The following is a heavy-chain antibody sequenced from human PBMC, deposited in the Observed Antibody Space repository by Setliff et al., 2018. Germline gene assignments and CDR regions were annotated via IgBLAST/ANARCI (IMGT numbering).Heavy chain of an antibody. V-gene: IGHV5-51*01. J-gene: IGHJ4*02. CDR2: IYLGDSDT. Sequence: PGESLKISCKGSGYRFSSYWIGWVRQMPGKGLEWMGIIYLGDSDTRYSPSFQGHVTTSADKSTRTAYLQWNRLKASDTAIYYCARTLRYGGYLLAYWGQGTLVTVSS. CDR1: GYRFSSYW. D-gene: IGHD5-12*01. CDR3: ARTLRYGGYLLAY.